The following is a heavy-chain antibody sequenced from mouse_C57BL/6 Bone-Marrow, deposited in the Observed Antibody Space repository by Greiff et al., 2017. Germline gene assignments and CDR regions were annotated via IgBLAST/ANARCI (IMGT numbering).Heavy chain of an antibody. V-gene: IGHV3-6*01. CDR2: ISYDGSN. CDR1: GYSITSGYY. CDR3: ARGGSWFAY. Sequence: EESGPGLVKPSQSLSPTCSVTGYSITSGYYWNWIRQFPGNKLEWMGYISYDGSNNYNPSLKNRISITRDTSKNQFFLKLNSVTTEDTATYYCARGGSWFAYWGQGTLVTVSA. J-gene: IGHJ3*01.